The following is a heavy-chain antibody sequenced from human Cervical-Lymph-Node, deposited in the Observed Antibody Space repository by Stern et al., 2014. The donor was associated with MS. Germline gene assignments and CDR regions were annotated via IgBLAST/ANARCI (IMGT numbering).Heavy chain of an antibody. V-gene: IGHV4-59*01. CDR2: IYYLGTT. Sequence: QLQLQESGPGLVKPSETLSLTCTVSGGSIRKNYWSWIRQPPGKGLEFIGYIYYLGTTNYNPSFMSRATISVDTSKNQFSLKLRSVTAADTAVYYCARDLIRSNAFDIWGQGTMVTVSS. CDR3: ARDLIRSNAFDI. CDR1: GGSIRKNY. J-gene: IGHJ3*02. D-gene: IGHD3-9*01.